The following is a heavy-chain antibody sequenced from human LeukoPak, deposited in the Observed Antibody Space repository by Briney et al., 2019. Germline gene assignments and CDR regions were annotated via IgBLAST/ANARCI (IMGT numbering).Heavy chain of an antibody. Sequence: PGGSLRLSCAASGFTVSSNYMSWVRQAPGKGLEWVSVIYSGGSTYYADSVKGRFTISRDNSKNTLYLQMNSLRAEDTAVYYCASVSETYYYYGMDVWGQGTTVTVSS. V-gene: IGHV3-66*01. CDR3: ASVSETYYYYGMDV. CDR2: IYSGGST. CDR1: GFTVSSNY. J-gene: IGHJ6*02. D-gene: IGHD3-16*02.